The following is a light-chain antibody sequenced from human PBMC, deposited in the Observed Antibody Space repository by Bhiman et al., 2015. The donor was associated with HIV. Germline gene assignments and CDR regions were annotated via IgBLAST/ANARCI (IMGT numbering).Light chain of an antibody. Sequence: QSALTQPASVSGSPGQSITISCTGTSSDVGGYNYVSWYQQHPGKAPKLIIYDVTNRPSGVSNRFSGSKSGNTASLTISGLQAEDEADYYCQSYDSSNPLVFGGGTKLTVL. J-gene: IGLJ3*02. CDR2: DVT. CDR3: QSYDSSNPLV. V-gene: IGLV2-14*03. CDR1: SSDVGGYNY.